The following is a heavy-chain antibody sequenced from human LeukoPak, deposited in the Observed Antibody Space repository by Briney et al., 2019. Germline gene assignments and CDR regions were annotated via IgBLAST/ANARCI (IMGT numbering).Heavy chain of an antibody. Sequence: SQTLSLTCAVSGGSISSGGYSWSWIRQPPGKGLEWIGYIYHSGSTNYNPSLKSRVTISVDTSKNQFSLKLSSVTAADTAVYYCARGGLDIVVVVAAKKFDYWGQGTLVTVSS. CDR3: ARGGLDIVVVVAAKKFDY. CDR2: IYHSGST. V-gene: IGHV4-30-2*01. CDR1: GGSISSGGYS. D-gene: IGHD2-15*01. J-gene: IGHJ4*02.